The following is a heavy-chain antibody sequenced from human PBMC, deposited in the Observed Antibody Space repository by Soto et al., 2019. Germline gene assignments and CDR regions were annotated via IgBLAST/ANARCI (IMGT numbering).Heavy chain of an antibody. CDR1: GFTFSSYG. J-gene: IGHJ6*03. CDR3: AKAYRWYTYYYYMDV. CDR2: ISYDGSNK. D-gene: IGHD2-8*02. V-gene: IGHV3-30*18. Sequence: QVQLVESGGGVVQPGRSLRLSCAASGFTFSSYGMHWVRQAPGKGLEWVAGISYDGSNKYYADSVKGRFTISRDNSKNKLYLQMNSLIAEDTAVYYCAKAYRWYTYYYYMDVWGKGTTVTVSS.